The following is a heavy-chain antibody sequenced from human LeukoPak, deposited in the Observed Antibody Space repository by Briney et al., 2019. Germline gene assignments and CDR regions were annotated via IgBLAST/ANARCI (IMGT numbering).Heavy chain of an antibody. D-gene: IGHD7-27*01. CDR2: ISSSSSYI. CDR3: AREMMGIGSYFDY. V-gene: IGHV3-21*01. J-gene: IGHJ4*02. Sequence: GGSLRLSCAASGFTFSSYSTNWVRQAPGKGLEWVSSISSSSSYIYYADSVKGRFTISRDNAKNSLYLQMNSLRAEDTAVYYCAREMMGIGSYFDYWGQGTLVTVSS. CDR1: GFTFSSYS.